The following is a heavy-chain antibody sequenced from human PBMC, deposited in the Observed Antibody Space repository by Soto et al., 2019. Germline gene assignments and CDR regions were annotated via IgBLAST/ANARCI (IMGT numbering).Heavy chain of an antibody. V-gene: IGHV5-10-1*01. J-gene: IGHJ4*02. CDR2: MDPSDSYT. CDR3: ARQDGRSGYYSFFDH. Sequence: PGESLKISCQVSGYTFTTYWISWVRQMPGKGLEWMGRMDPSDSYTNYSPSFQGHVIISADKSITTAYLQWSSLKASDTAMYYCARQDGRSGYYSFFDHWGQGTLVTVSS. CDR1: GYTFTTYW. D-gene: IGHD3-22*01.